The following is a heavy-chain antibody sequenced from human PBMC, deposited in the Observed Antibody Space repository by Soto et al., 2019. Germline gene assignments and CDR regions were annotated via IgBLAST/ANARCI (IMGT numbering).Heavy chain of an antibody. Sequence: QVQLVQSGAEVKKPGSSVKVSCKASGGTFSSYTINWVRQAPGQGLEWMGRIIPLFGTANYAQQFQGRVTITAYESTNTAYMDLSSLRSEDTAVYFCAREGIPGTGATVDSWGQGTLVTVSS. J-gene: IGHJ4*02. V-gene: IGHV1-69*01. CDR3: AREGIPGTGATVDS. CDR2: IIPLFGTA. CDR1: GGTFSSYT. D-gene: IGHD2-8*02.